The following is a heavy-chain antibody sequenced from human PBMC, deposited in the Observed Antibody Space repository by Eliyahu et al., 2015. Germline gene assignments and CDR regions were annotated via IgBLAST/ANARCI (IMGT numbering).Heavy chain of an antibody. CDR1: GGXISSYY. CDR2: IYYSGST. D-gene: IGHD4-23*01. V-gene: IGHV4-59*01. J-gene: IGHJ4*02. Sequence: QVQLQESGPGLVKPSXTLSLTCTVSGGXISSYYWSWIRQPPGKGLEWIGYIYYSGSTNYNPSLKSRVTISVDTSKNQFSLKLSSVTAADTAVYYCARDKEVTGFDYWGQGTLVTVSS. CDR3: ARDKEVTGFDY.